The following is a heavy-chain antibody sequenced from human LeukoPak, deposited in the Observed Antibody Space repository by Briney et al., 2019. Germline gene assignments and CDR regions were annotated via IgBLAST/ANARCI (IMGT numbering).Heavy chain of an antibody. CDR1: GGSISSGDYY. J-gene: IGHJ4*02. CDR3: ARASGYSYGYSFDY. D-gene: IGHD5-18*01. V-gene: IGHV4-30-4*01. Sequence: SETLSLTCTVSGGSISSGDYYWSWIRQPPGKGLEWIGYIYYSGSTYYNSSLKSRVTISVDTSKNQFSLKLSSVTAADTAVYYCARASGYSYGYSFDYWGQGTLVTVSS. CDR2: IYYSGST.